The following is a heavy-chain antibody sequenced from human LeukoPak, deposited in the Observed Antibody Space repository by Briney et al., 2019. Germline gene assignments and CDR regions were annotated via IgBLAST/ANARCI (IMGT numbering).Heavy chain of an antibody. V-gene: IGHV3-48*01. D-gene: IGHD6-13*01. CDR3: ARDRGYSSNWYNFDY. J-gene: IGHJ4*02. CDR2: ISSSSSTI. Sequence: GGSLRLSCAASGFTFSSYSMNWVRQAPGKGLEWVSYISSSSSTIYYADSVKGRFTISRDNAKNSLYLQMNSLRAEDTAVYYCARDRGYSSNWYNFDYWGQGTLVTVSS. CDR1: GFTFSSYS.